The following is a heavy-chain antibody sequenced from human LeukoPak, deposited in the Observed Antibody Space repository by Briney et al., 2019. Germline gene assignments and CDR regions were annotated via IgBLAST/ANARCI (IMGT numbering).Heavy chain of an antibody. Sequence: PGGSLRLSCAASGFTFSSDSMTWVRQAPGKGLEWVSTISNSGVSTFYTDPVKGRFTISRDNSKNTLYLHMNSLSAEDTAVYFCAKDSFSPRWAQGTLVTVSS. CDR3: AKDSFSPR. V-gene: IGHV3-23*01. J-gene: IGHJ4*02. CDR1: GFTFSSDS. CDR2: ISNSGVST.